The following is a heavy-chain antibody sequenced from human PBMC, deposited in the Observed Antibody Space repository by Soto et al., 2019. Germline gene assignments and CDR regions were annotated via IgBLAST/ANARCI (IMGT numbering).Heavy chain of an antibody. Sequence: GGSLRLSCAASGFTLSSYDMNWVRQAPGKGLEWVSYISGSSDTIYYADSVKGRFTISRDNAKNSLYLQMDSLRDEDTAVYYCARDHGGSTWFVGIYYYFGVDVWGQGTTVTVSS. D-gene: IGHD6-13*01. J-gene: IGHJ6*02. CDR1: GFTLSSYD. CDR2: ISGSSDTI. CDR3: ARDHGGSTWFVGIYYYFGVDV. V-gene: IGHV3-48*02.